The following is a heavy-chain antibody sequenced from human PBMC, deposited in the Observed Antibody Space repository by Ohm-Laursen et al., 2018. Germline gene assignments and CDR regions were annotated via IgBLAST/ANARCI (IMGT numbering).Heavy chain of an antibody. D-gene: IGHD2-21*02. Sequence: GTLSLTCSVSGYSISSGYYWGWIRQPPGKGLEWIGSIYHSGTTYYNPSLKSRVTISVDTSKNQFSLRLSSVTAADTAVYFCARRDITKAFNIWGQGTLVTVSS. J-gene: IGHJ3*02. V-gene: IGHV4-38-2*01. CDR1: GYSISSGYY. CDR2: IYHSGTT. CDR3: ARRDITKAFNI.